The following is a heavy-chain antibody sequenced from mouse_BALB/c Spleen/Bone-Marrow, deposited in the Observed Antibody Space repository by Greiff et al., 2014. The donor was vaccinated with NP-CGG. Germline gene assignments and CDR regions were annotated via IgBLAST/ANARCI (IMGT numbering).Heavy chain of an antibody. J-gene: IGHJ3*01. D-gene: IGHD2-2*01. V-gene: IGHV14-3*02. CDR1: GFNIKDTY. CDR3: ARNYGYGKSFAY. CDR2: IDPANGNT. Sequence: EVQLQQSGAELMKPGASVKSSCTASGFNIKDTYMHWVKQRPEQGLEWIGGIDPANGNTKYDPKFQGKATITADTSSNTAYLQLSSLTSEDTAVYYCARNYGYGKSFAYWGQGTLVTVSA.